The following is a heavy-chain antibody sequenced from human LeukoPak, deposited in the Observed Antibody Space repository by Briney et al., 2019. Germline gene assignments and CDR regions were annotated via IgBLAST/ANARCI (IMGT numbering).Heavy chain of an antibody. D-gene: IGHD3-3*01. Sequence: GGSLRLSCAASGFTFSSYAMHWVRQAPGKGLEWVAVISYDGSNKYYADSVKGRFTISRDNSKNTLYLQMNSLRAEDTAVYYCARDTAYYDFWSGGDYYYYYMDVWGKGTTVTVSS. V-gene: IGHV3-30*04. CDR2: ISYDGSNK. J-gene: IGHJ6*03. CDR3: ARDTAYYDFWSGGDYYYYYMDV. CDR1: GFTFSSYA.